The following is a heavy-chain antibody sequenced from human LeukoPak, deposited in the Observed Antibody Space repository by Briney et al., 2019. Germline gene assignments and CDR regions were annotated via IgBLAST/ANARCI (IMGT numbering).Heavy chain of an antibody. CDR3: AKDRTLDY. V-gene: IGHV3-66*01. J-gene: IGHJ4*02. CDR2: IYSINST. CDR1: GFSVSNNY. Sequence: GGSLRLSRAASGFSVSNNYMSWVRQAPGKGLEWVSVIYSINSTNYADSVKGRFTISRDNSKNTLYLQMNSLRAEDTAVYYCAKDRTLDYWGQGTLVTVSS.